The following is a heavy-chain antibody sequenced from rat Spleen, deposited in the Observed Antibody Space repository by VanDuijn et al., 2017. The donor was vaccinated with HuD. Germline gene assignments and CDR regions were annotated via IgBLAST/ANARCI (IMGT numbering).Heavy chain of an antibody. CDR3: ARRTYSRDAMDA. V-gene: IGHV5-7*01. Sequence: EVQLVESGGGLVQPGRSLKLSCAASGFTFSDYYMAWVRQAPTKGLEWVATITHSTSTTYYRDSVKGRFTIARDNAKSTLYLQMDSLRSEDTATDYWARRTYSRDAMDAWGQGASVTVSS. D-gene: IGHD1-2*01. CDR1: GFTFSDYY. CDR2: ITHSTSTT. J-gene: IGHJ4*01.